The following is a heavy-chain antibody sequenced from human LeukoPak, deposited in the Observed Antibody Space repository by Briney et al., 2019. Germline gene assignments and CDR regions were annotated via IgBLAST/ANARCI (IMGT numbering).Heavy chain of an antibody. J-gene: IGHJ3*02. CDR3: AREFVDYYGSGSYYFDAFDI. CDR1: GGSISSGGYS. V-gene: IGHV4-30-4*07. Sequence: SQTLSLTCAVSGGSISSGGYSWSWIRQPPGTGLEWIGYIYYSGSTYYNPSLKSRVTISVDTSKNQFSLKLSSVTAADTAVYYCAREFVDYYGSGSYYFDAFDIWGQGTMVTVSS. D-gene: IGHD3-10*01. CDR2: IYYSGST.